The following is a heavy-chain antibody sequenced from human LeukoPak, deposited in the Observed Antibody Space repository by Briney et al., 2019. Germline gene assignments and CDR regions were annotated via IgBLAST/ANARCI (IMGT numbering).Heavy chain of an antibody. CDR2: ISYGGSNK. CDR1: GFTFSSYG. CDR3: AKVHPRLYGMDV. J-gene: IGHJ6*02. Sequence: GRSLRLSCAASGFTFSSYGMHWVRQAPGKGLEWVAVISYGGSNKYYADSVKGRFTISRDNSKNTLYLQMNSLRAEDTAVYYCAKVHPRLYGMDVWGQGTTVTVSS. V-gene: IGHV3-30*18.